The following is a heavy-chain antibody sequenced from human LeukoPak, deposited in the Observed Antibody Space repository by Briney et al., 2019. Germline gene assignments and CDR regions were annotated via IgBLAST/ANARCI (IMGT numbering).Heavy chain of an antibody. CDR2: ISWNSGSI. CDR3: AKEVVPAAGDAFDI. CDR1: GFTFDDYA. Sequence: GRPLRLSCAASGFTFDDYAMHWVRQAPGKGLEWVSGISWNSGSIGYADSVKGRFTISRDNAKNSLYPQMNSLRAEDTALYYCAKEVVPAAGDAFDIWGQGTMVTVSS. V-gene: IGHV3-9*01. J-gene: IGHJ3*02. D-gene: IGHD2-2*01.